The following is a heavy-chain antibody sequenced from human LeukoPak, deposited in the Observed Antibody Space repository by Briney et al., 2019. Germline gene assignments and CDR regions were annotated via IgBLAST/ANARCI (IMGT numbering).Heavy chain of an antibody. CDR3: ARGREGSGGFTRFDP. V-gene: IGHV4-4*07. J-gene: IGHJ5*02. CDR2: VSTTGST. CDR1: GGSISGFY. D-gene: IGHD6-19*01. Sequence: SETLSLTCTVSGGSISGFYWSWIRQPAGKGLEWIGRVSTTGSTNYNPSLKSRVTMSVDKSKNQFSLSLSSVTAADTAVYYCARGREGSGGFTRFDPWGQGTLVTVAS.